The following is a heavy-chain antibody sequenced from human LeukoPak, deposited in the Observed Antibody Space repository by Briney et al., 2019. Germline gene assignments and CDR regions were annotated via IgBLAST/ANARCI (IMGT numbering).Heavy chain of an antibody. CDR2: IYSSAIT. CDR1: GGSISSYY. J-gene: IGHJ3*02. CDR3: ARGPGSATAEAFDI. Sequence: PSETPSLTCTVSGGSISSYYWTWMRQPAGKGLEWIGRIYSSAITDYNPSLKSRVTMSVDTSKNQFSLKLNSVTAADTAVYYCARGPGSATAEAFDIWGQGTLVTVSS. V-gene: IGHV4-4*07.